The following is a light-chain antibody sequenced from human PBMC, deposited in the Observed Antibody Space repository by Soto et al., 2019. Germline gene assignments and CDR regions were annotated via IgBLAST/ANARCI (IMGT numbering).Light chain of an antibody. CDR2: DVT. V-gene: IGLV2-14*03. CDR1: SSDIGGYRY. Sequence: QSVLTQPASVSGSPGQSVTISCTGTSSDIGGYRYVSWYQQRPGKAPKLMIHDVTNRPSGVSDRFSGSKSGNTASLTISGLQAEDEADYCTSYTSDSSVIFGGGTKLTVL. CDR3: TSYTSDSSVI. J-gene: IGLJ2*01.